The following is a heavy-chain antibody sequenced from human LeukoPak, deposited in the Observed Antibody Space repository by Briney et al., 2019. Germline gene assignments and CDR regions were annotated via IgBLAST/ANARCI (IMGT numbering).Heavy chain of an antibody. CDR3: ARVSYGNAIDY. CDR2: ISSSGSTI. Sequence: GGSLRLSCAASGFTFSSYSMNWVRQAPGKGLEWVSYISSSGSTIYYADSVKGRFTISRDNAKNSLYLQMNSLRAEDTAVYYCARVSYGNAIDYWGQGTLVTVSS. V-gene: IGHV3-48*04. D-gene: IGHD5-18*01. J-gene: IGHJ4*02. CDR1: GFTFSSYS.